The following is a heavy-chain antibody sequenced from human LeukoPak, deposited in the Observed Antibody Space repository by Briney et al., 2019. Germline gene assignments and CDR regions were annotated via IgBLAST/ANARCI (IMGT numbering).Heavy chain of an antibody. J-gene: IGHJ4*02. CDR1: GGSISSSSYY. V-gene: IGHV4-39*07. CDR3: ARDRGAYGDYQFDY. CDR2: IYYSGST. Sequence: SETLSLTCTVSGGSISSSSYYWGWIRQPPGKGLERIGSIYYSGSTYYNPSLKSRVTISVDTSKNQFSLKLSSVTAADTAVYYCARDRGAYGDYQFDYWGQGTLVTVSS. D-gene: IGHD4-17*01.